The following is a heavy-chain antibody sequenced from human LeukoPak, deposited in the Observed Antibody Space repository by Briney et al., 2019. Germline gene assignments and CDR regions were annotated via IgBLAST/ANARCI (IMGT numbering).Heavy chain of an antibody. CDR3: ARDRFDDSSGYYYHYYYYMDV. CDR1: GGSILSSSYY. Sequence: PSETLSLICTVSGGSILSSSYYWGWIRQPPGKRLEWIGSIYYSGSTHYNPSLKSRVTISVDTSKNQFSLKLSSVTAADTAVYYCARDRFDDSSGYYYHYYYYMDVWGQGTLVTVSS. V-gene: IGHV4-39*07. J-gene: IGHJ6*03. D-gene: IGHD3-22*01. CDR2: IYYSGST.